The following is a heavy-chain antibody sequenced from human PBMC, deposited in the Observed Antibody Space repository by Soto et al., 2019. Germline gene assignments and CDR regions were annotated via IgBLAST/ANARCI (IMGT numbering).Heavy chain of an antibody. CDR1: GGSFSDYY. V-gene: IGHV4-34*01. Sequence: QVQLKQWGAGLLKPSETLSLTCAVYGGSFSDYYWSWLRQPPGKGPEWIGEINHSGNTKYNPSLEIRVTTSVDASKNPFSLKLNSVSAADTAVYYCARTGGMDVWRQGATVTVSS. J-gene: IGHJ6*02. CDR3: ARTGGMDV. CDR2: INHSGNT.